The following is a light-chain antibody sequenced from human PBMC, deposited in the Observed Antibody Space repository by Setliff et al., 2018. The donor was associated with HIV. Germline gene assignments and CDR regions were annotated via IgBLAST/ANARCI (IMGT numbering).Light chain of an antibody. CDR2: DVN. CDR3: CSYASNRARV. CDR1: SSDVGGYDS. V-gene: IGLV2-14*03. Sequence: QSALAQPASVSGSPGQSITISCTGTSSDVGGYDSVSWYQQHPGKAPKLLIYDVNNRPSGVPYRFSGSKSGNTASLTISALQADDDADYYCCSYASNRARVFGTGTKVTVL. J-gene: IGLJ1*01.